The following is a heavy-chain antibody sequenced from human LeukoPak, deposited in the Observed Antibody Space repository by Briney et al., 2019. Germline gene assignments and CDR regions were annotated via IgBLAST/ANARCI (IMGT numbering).Heavy chain of an antibody. J-gene: IGHJ3*02. CDR2: ISSSSYI. D-gene: IGHD3-10*01. Sequence: GGSLRLSCAASGFTFSSYSMNWVRQAPGKGLEWVSSISSSSYIYYADSVKGRFTISRDNAKNSLYLQMNSLRAEDTAVYYCARDVVGEYLDLDAFDIWGQGTTVTVSS. V-gene: IGHV3-21*01. CDR3: ARDVVGEYLDLDAFDI. CDR1: GFTFSSYS.